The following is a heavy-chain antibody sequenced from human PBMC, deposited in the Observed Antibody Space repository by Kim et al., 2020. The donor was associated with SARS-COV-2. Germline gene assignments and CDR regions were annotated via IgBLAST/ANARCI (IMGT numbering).Heavy chain of an antibody. Sequence: PSETLSLTCTVSGGSISSGGYYWSWIRQHPGKGLEWIGYIYYSGSTYYNPSLKSRVTISVDTSKNQFSLKLSSVTAADTAVYYCAREDYGDFGYYYYGMDVWGQGTTVTVSS. CDR3: AREDYGDFGYYYYGMDV. V-gene: IGHV4-31*03. CDR1: GGSISSGGYY. J-gene: IGHJ6*02. CDR2: IYYSGST. D-gene: IGHD4-17*01.